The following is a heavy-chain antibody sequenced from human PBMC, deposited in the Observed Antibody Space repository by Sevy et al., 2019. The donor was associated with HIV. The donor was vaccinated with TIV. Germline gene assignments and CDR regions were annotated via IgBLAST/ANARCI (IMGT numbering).Heavy chain of an antibody. J-gene: IGHJ6*03. CDR1: GFTFSSYW. D-gene: IGHD6-19*01. CDR3: ARSSGIAVAGTISFPYYYYYMDV. CDR2: IKQDGSEK. Sequence: GESLKISCAASGFTFSSYWMSWVRQAPGKGLEWVANIKQDGSEKYDVDSVKGRFTISRDNAKNSLYLQMNSLRAEDTAVYYCARSSGIAVAGTISFPYYYYYMDVWGKGTTVTVSS. V-gene: IGHV3-7*03.